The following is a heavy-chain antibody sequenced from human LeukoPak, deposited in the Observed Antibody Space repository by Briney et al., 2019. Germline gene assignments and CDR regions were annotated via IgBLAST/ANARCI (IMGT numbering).Heavy chain of an antibody. CDR1: RFTFDDYG. Sequence: GGSLRLSCVACRFTFDDYGMSWVRQAPGKGLEWVSGINWNGGSTGYADSVKGRFTISRDNAKNSLYLQMNSLRAEDTALYYCARDRQWLDYYFDYWGQGTLVTVSS. CDR2: INWNGGST. D-gene: IGHD6-19*01. CDR3: ARDRQWLDYYFDY. V-gene: IGHV3-20*04. J-gene: IGHJ4*02.